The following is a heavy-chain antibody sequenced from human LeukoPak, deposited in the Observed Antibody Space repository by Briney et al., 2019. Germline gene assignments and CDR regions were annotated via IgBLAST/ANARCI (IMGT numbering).Heavy chain of an antibody. CDR1: GFTFSSYW. CDR3: ARAYDFWSGSGYYDN. J-gene: IGHJ4*02. CDR2: IKHDGSSI. D-gene: IGHD3-3*01. V-gene: IGHV3-74*01. Sequence: GGSLRLSCATSGFTFSSYWIHWVRQAPGKGLMCVARIKHDGSSINYADSVQGRFTISRDNGENTLYLQMNSLRANDTAVYYCARAYDFWSGSGYYDNWGQGTQVTVSS.